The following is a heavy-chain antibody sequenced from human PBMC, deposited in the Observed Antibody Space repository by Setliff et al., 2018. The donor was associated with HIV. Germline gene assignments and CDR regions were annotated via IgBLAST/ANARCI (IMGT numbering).Heavy chain of an antibody. D-gene: IGHD1-26*01. CDR1: GYTFTGYY. CDR3: ARGTRVGANDAFDI. V-gene: IGHV1-2*06. CDR2: INPNSGGT. Sequence: ASVKVSCKASGYTFTGYYMHWVRQAPGQGLEWMGRINPNSGGTNYARKFQGRVTMTRDTSITTAYMKLSRLRSDDTAVYYCARGTRVGANDAFDIWGQGTMVTVSS. J-gene: IGHJ3*02.